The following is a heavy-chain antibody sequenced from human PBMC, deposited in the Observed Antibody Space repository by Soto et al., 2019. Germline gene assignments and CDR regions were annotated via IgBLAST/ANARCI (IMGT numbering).Heavy chain of an antibody. CDR1: GFTFSTYA. V-gene: IGHV3-23*01. CDR2: LTPSGGET. D-gene: IGHD4-17*01. J-gene: IGHJ3*02. Sequence: EAQLLESGGGLVRPGGSLRLSCVASGFTFSTYAMSWVRQAPGKGLEWVSALTPSGGETYYADSVKGRFTISRDNSMNSLYLQMNSLRIEDTAVYYCAHPRGYGVFDAYDIWGQTTMVTVSS. CDR3: AHPRGYGVFDAYDI.